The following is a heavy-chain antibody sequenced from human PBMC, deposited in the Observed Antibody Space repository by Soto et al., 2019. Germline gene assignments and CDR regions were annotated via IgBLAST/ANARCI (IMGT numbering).Heavy chain of an antibody. CDR3: ARELYSGYDFHYYYGMDV. V-gene: IGHV1-69*13. J-gene: IGHJ6*02. CDR2: IIPIFGTA. D-gene: IGHD5-12*01. CDR1: GGTFSSYA. Sequence: ASVKVSCKASGGTFSSYAISWVRQAPGQGLEWMGGIIPIFGTANYAQKFQGRVTITADESTSTAYMELSSLRSEDTAVYYCARELYSGYDFHYYYGMDVWGQGTTVTVSS.